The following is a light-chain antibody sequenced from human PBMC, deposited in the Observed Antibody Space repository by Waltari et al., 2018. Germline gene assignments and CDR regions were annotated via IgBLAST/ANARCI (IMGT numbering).Light chain of an antibody. V-gene: IGKV1-5*03. CDR1: QSGNSW. CDR2: NAS. J-gene: IGKJ1*01. Sequence: DIQMTQSPSTLSASVGDRVAITCRASQSGNSWLAWYQQKPGKAPKFLIYNASILESGVPSRFSGSGSGKEFTLTISNLQPDDFATYYCQQYNRYSTFGQGTKVELK. CDR3: QQYNRYST.